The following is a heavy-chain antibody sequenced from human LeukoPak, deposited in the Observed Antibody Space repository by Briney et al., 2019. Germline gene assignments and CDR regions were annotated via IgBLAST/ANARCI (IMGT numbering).Heavy chain of an antibody. CDR2: ISGSGGST. D-gene: IGHD3-22*01. CDR1: GLTVSNNY. Sequence: GGSLRLSCAASGLTVSNNYMSWVRQAPGKGLEWVSAISGSGGSTYYTDSVTGRFTISRDNSKNTLYLQMNSLRAEDTALYYCASLDYFDSSDYGDYWGQGTLVTVSS. J-gene: IGHJ4*02. CDR3: ASLDYFDSSDYGDY. V-gene: IGHV3-23*01.